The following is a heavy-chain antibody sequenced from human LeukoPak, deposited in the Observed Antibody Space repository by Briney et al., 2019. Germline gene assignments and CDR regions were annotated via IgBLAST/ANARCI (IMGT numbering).Heavy chain of an antibody. D-gene: IGHD6-19*01. CDR1: GGSFSGYY. CDR2: IDHSGST. CDR3: ARSVGAVAAAPFDY. J-gene: IGHJ4*02. V-gene: IGHV4-34*01. Sequence: SETLSLTCAVYGGSFSGYYWSWIRQPPEKGLEWIGEIDHSGSTNYNPSLKSRVTISVDTSKNQFSLKLSSVTAADTAVYYCARSVGAVAAAPFDYWGQGTLVTVSS.